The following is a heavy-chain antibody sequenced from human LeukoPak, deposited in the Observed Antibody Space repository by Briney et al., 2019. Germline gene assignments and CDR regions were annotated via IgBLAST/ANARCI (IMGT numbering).Heavy chain of an antibody. D-gene: IGHD2-2*01. CDR2: INHSGST. J-gene: IGHJ5*02. CDR1: GYSISSGYY. CDR3: ARRMTPGYCSSTSCYDFSTNWFDP. Sequence: SETLSLTCTVSGYSISSGYYWGWIRQPPGKGLEWIGEINHSGSTNYNPSLKSRVTISVDTSKNQFSLKLSSVTAADTAVYYCARRMTPGYCSSTSCYDFSTNWFDPWGQGTLVTVSS. V-gene: IGHV4-38-2*02.